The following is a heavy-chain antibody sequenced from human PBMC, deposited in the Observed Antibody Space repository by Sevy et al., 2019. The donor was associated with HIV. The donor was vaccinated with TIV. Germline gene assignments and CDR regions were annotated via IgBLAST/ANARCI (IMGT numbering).Heavy chain of an antibody. CDR3: AKDGPFGTSYYYYGMDV. CDR1: GFTFSSYG. CDR2: IRYDGSNK. Sequence: GGSLRLSCAASGFTFSSYGMHWVRQAPGKGLEWVAFIRYDGSNKYYADSVKGRFTISRDNSKNTLYLQMNSLRVEDTAVYYCAKDGPFGTSYYYYGMDVWGQGTTVTVSS. V-gene: IGHV3-30*02. J-gene: IGHJ6*02. D-gene: IGHD3-10*01.